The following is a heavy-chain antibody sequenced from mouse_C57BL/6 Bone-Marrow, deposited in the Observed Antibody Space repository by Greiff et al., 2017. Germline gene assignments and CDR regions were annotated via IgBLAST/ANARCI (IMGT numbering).Heavy chain of an antibody. CDR1: GYTFTDYA. Sequence: VQGVESGPELVRPGVSVKITCKGSGYTFTDYAMHWVKQSHAKSLEWIGVVTTYTGNTKYNQKFKGKATMTVDKSSSTAYMELARLTSEDTAIYYCERGVGRCYCDYWGRGTALTVSS. J-gene: IGHJ2*01. CDR3: ERGVGRCYCDY. CDR2: VTTYTGNT. D-gene: IGHD4-1*01. V-gene: IGHV1S137*01.